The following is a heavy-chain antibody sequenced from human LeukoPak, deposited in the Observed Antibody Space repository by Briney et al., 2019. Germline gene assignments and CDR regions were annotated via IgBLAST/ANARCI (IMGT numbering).Heavy chain of an antibody. J-gene: IGHJ4*02. V-gene: IGHV3-74*01. D-gene: IGHD1-7*01. CDR2: INIDERIT. CDR3: ATARNFRFEY. Sequence: GGSLRLSCAASGFSFSTQRMHWVRQTPGKGLVWVSYINIDERITGYADSVKGRFTVSRDYAKNTLFLRMNNLRTEDTALYFCATARNFRFEYWGQGSLVIVSA. CDR1: GFSFSTQR.